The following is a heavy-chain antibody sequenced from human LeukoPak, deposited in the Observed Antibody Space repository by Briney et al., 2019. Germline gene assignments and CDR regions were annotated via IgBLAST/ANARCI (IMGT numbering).Heavy chain of an antibody. CDR2: IYYSGST. D-gene: IGHD6-13*01. Sequence: SQTLSLTCTVFGVSISSGDYYWSWIRQPPGKGLEWIGYIYYSGSTYYNPSLKSRITISVDTSKNQFSLKLSSVTAADTAVYYCARAVAAAGSPYFDYWGQGTLVTVSS. J-gene: IGHJ4*02. CDR1: GVSISSGDYY. V-gene: IGHV4-30-4*01. CDR3: ARAVAAAGSPYFDY.